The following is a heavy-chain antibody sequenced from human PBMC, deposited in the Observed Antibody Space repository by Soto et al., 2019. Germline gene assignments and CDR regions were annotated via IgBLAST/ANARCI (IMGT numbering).Heavy chain of an antibody. CDR3: ARGDYYDSSGPFSDAFDI. CDR1: GFTFSSYA. CDR2: ISGSGGST. V-gene: IGHV3-23*01. J-gene: IGHJ3*02. Sequence: GGSLRLSCAASGFTFSSYAMSWVRQAPGKGLEWVSAISGSGGSTYYADSLKGRFTIPRDNARNSFYLQMKSLRAEDTAIYYCARGDYYDSSGPFSDAFDIWGRGTMVTVSS. D-gene: IGHD3-22*01.